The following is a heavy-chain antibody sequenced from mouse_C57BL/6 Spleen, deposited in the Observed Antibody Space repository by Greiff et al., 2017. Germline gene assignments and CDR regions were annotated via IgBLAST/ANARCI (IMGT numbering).Heavy chain of an antibody. D-gene: IGHD1-1*01. Sequence: EVKLVESGGGLVKPGGSLKLSCAASGFTFSDYGMHWVRQAPEKGLEWVAYISSGSSTINYADTVKGRFTISRDNAKNTLFLQMTSLGSGDTAMYYCARDPYYYGGYFDVWGTGTTVTVSS. CDR3: ARDPYYYGGYFDV. J-gene: IGHJ1*03. CDR1: GFTFSDYG. CDR2: ISSGSSTI. V-gene: IGHV5-17*01.